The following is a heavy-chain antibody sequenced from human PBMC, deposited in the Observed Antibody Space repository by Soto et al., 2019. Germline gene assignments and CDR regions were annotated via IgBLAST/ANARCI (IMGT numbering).Heavy chain of an antibody. D-gene: IGHD1-26*01. V-gene: IGHV4-39*01. CDR1: GGSITSSSYY. Sequence: SETLSLTSTVSGGSITSSSYYWGWVRQPPGKGFEWIGNMRYSGETHSDPSLQSRVTISVDTPKSQFSLSLTSVTAADTAIYFCVCSLGPTTGIDYWRQGILVTVSS. CDR2: MRYSGET. J-gene: IGHJ4*02. CDR3: VCSLGPTTGIDY.